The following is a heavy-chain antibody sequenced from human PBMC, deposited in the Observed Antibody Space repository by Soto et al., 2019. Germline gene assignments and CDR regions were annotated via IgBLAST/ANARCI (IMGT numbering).Heavy chain of an antibody. V-gene: IGHV3-48*02. CDR3: AREYSGYDFYYYGMDA. CDR2: ISSSSSTI. Sequence: GGSLRLSCAASVFTFSSYSMNWVRQAPGKGLEWVSYISSSSSTIYYADSVKGRFTISRDNAKNSLHLQMNSLRDEDTAVYYCAREYSGYDFYYYGMDAWGQGTTVTVSS. CDR1: VFTFSSYS. D-gene: IGHD5-12*01. J-gene: IGHJ6*02.